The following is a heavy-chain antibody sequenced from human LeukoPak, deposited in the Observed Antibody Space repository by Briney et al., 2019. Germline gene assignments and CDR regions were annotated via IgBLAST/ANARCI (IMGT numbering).Heavy chain of an antibody. V-gene: IGHV3-53*01. CDR3: AREKDDAFDI. Sequence: GGSLGLSCAASGITVSGNYMNWVRQAPGKGLEWVSVIYSGGSTYYADSVKGRFTISRDNSKNTLYLQMNSLRAEDTAVYYCAREKDDAFDIWGQGTMVTVSS. J-gene: IGHJ3*02. CDR2: IYSGGST. CDR1: GITVSGNY.